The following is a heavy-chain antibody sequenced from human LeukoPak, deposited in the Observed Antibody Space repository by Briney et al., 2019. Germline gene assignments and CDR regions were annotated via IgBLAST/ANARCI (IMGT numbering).Heavy chain of an antibody. CDR3: ATDGAEVNPGWHFKYFCHGMDV. D-gene: IGHD2-15*01. CDR1: GFTFSTYG. V-gene: IGHV3-30*03. Sequence: GQSLRLSCAASGFTFSTYGIHWGRQAPGKGGEWVAVISYEGKKKSYTDSVKGRFTISRHNSINTLYLQMNSLRVDDTALYYCATDGAEVNPGWHFKYFCHGMDVWGQGTTVTVSS. CDR2: ISYEGKKK. J-gene: IGHJ6*02.